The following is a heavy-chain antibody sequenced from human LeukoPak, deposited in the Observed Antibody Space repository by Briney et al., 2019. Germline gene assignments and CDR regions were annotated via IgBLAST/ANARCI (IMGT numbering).Heavy chain of an antibody. Sequence: GRSLRLSCAASGFTFDDYAMHWVRQAPGKGLEWVSGISWNSGSIGYADSVKGRFTISRDNAKNSLYLQMNSLRAEDTALYYCAKGHPGGNPYYYYYGMDVWGQGTTVTVSS. J-gene: IGHJ6*02. CDR3: AKGHPGGNPYYYYYGMDV. CDR1: GFTFDDYA. V-gene: IGHV3-9*01. D-gene: IGHD4-23*01. CDR2: ISWNSGSI.